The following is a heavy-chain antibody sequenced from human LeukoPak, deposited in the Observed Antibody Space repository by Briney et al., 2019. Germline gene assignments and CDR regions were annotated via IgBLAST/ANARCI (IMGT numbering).Heavy chain of an antibody. Sequence: GGSLRLSCAASGFTFSSYSMNWVRQAPGKGLEWVSYISSSSSTIYYADSVKGRFTISRDNAKNSLYLQMNSLRAEDTAVYYCASIIGGYSYGFDYWGQGTLVTVSS. CDR3: ASIIGGYSYGFDY. D-gene: IGHD5-18*01. CDR1: GFTFSSYS. CDR2: ISSSSSTI. V-gene: IGHV3-48*01. J-gene: IGHJ4*02.